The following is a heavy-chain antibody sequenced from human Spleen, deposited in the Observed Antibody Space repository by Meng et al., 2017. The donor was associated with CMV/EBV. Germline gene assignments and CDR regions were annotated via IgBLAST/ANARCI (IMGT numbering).Heavy chain of an antibody. CDR1: GFTFSNYE. CDR2: ISSSGSTI. D-gene: IGHD1/OR15-1a*01. Sequence: GESLKIYWEASGFTFSNYEMNRVRQAPGKGLEWVSFISSSGSTIYYADSVKGRFTISRDNAQNSLYLQMNSLRAEDTAVYYCSRGRGGTLFYYYGMDVWGQGTTVTVSS. J-gene: IGHJ6*02. V-gene: IGHV3-48*03. CDR3: SRGRGGTLFYYYGMDV.